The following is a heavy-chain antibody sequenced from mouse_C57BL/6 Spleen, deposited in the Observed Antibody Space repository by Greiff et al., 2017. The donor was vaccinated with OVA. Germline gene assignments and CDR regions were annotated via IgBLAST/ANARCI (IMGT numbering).Heavy chain of an antibody. J-gene: IGHJ1*03. CDR2: ISDGGSYT. CDR1: GFSFSSYA. D-gene: IGHD1-1*01. Sequence: EVQRVESGGGLVKPGGSLTLSCAASGFSFSSYAMSWVRQTPEKRLEWVATISDGGSYTYYPHNVKGRFTISRDSAKNNLYLQMRHLTSEDTAMYNCARDRGTAVVGTDDWYFDVWGTGTTVTVSS. V-gene: IGHV5-4*01. CDR3: ARDRGTAVVGTDDWYFDV.